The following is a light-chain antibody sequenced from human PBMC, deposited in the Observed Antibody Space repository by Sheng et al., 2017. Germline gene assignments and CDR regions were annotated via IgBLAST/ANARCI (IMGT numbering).Light chain of an antibody. Sequence: GVPTRFSGGGSGTDFTLXINRLQPEDIATYYCQXFDDLPYTFGQGTKLEIK. CDR3: QXFDDLPYT. J-gene: IGKJ2*01. V-gene: IGKV1-33*01.